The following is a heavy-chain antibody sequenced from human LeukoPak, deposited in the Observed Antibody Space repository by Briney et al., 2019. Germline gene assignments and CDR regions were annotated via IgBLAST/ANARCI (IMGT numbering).Heavy chain of an antibody. D-gene: IGHD3-10*01. Sequence: GGSLRLSCAASGFTFSTYAMSWVRQAPGKGLEWVSSISDAGGATYYAESVKGRFTISRDNARNTFYLQLTSPRDEDTALYYCAKGGGSTFDNWGQGILVTVSS. CDR3: AKGGGSTFDN. J-gene: IGHJ4*02. V-gene: IGHV3-23*01. CDR2: ISDAGGAT. CDR1: GFTFSTYA.